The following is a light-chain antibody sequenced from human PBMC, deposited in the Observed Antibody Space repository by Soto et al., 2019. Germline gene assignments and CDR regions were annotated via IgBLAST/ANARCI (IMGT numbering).Light chain of an antibody. J-gene: IGKJ4*01. CDR2: DAS. CDR1: QSVDKY. CDR3: QRRTNWPLT. V-gene: IGKV3-11*01. Sequence: EIVLTQSPATLSFSPGERATLSCRASQSVDKYLVWYQQKPGQAPRLLIYDASSRATAIPARFSGSGSGTDFRLTISSLEPEDFAVYYCQRRTNWPLTFGGGTKLEIK.